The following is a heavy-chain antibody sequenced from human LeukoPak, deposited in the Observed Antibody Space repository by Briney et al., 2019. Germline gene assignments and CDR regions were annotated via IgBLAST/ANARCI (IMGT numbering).Heavy chain of an antibody. CDR3: ARDHGDHDY. CDR1: GITFNSYT. CDR2: ISSSSSYI. V-gene: IGHV3-21*01. J-gene: IGHJ4*02. Sequence: GGSLRLSCAASGITFNSYTMNWVRQAPGKGLEWVSSISSSSSYIYYAASVKGRFTISRDNAKNSLYLQMNSLRAEDTAAYYCARDHGDHDYWGQGTLVTVSS.